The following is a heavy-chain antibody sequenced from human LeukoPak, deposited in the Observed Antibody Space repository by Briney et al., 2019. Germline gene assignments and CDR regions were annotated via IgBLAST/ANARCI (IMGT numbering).Heavy chain of an antibody. D-gene: IGHD3-22*01. CDR3: ARVAQTYYYDSSGYYALYYYYYYMDV. V-gene: IGHV4-4*07. J-gene: IGHJ6*03. CDR2: IYISGST. CDR1: GGSISSYY. Sequence: SETLSLTCTVSGGSISSYYWSWIRQPAGKGLEWIGRIYISGSTNYNPSLKSRVTMSVDTSKNQFSLKLSSVTAADTAVYYCARVAQTYYYDSSGYYALYYYYYYMDVWGKGTTVTVSS.